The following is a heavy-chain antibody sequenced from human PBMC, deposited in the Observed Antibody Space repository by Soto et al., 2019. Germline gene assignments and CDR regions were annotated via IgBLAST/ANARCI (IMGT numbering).Heavy chain of an antibody. CDR2: ISAYNGNT. Sequence: ASVKVSCKASGYTFTGYYMHWVRQAPGQGLEWMGWISAYNGNTNYAQKLQGRVTMTTDTSTSTAYMELRSLRSDDTAVYYCARVGCSSTSCLNWFDPWGQGTLVTVSS. CDR3: ARVGCSSTSCLNWFDP. D-gene: IGHD2-2*01. V-gene: IGHV1-18*04. CDR1: GYTFTGYY. J-gene: IGHJ5*02.